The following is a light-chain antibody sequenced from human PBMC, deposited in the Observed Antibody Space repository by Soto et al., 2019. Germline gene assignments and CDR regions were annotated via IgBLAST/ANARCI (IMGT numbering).Light chain of an antibody. V-gene: IGKV1-39*01. CDR3: QQTYSIPLT. CDR2: AAY. CDR1: HTINNY. J-gene: IGKJ4*01. Sequence: DIQMTQSPSSLSASVGDRVTITCRTSHTINNYLNCYQQKPGRATKLLIYAAYNLRSGVPSRFSGSGSGTDFTLAISALQPDDFATYFCQQTYSIPLTFGGGTKVDIK.